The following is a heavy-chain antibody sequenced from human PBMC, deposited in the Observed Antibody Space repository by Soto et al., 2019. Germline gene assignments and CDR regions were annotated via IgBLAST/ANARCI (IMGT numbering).Heavy chain of an antibody. CDR2: INNGGGT. D-gene: IGHD6-19*01. Sequence: RASVKFSCKASQYTFTNYYLHWVRQAPGQRPEWMGWINNGGGTIYAQKFQGRLTMTRDTSITTAYMELSRLSSDDTAFYYCATSSDWSPLLDYWGQGTLVTVSS. CDR3: ATSSDWSPLLDY. CDR1: QYTFTNYY. J-gene: IGHJ4*02. V-gene: IGHV1-2*02.